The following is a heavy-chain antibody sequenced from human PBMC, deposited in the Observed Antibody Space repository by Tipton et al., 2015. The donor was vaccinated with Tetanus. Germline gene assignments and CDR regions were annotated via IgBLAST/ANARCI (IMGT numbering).Heavy chain of an antibody. CDR1: GGSISGSY. V-gene: IGHV4-59*12. CDR2: VYYNGNT. D-gene: IGHD3-22*01. Sequence: TLSLTCTVSGGSISGSYWNWIRQPPGKGLEWIGYVYYNGNTHYNPSLKSRVTLSLDMSKNHVSLNLTSVTAADTAVYYCARAVRFYYDSSTYYQYYFDSWGQGTLVTVSS. J-gene: IGHJ4*02. CDR3: ARAVRFYYDSSTYYQYYFDS.